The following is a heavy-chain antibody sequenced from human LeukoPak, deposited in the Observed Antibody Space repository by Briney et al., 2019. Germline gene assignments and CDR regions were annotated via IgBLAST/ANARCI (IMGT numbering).Heavy chain of an antibody. CDR2: IVVGSGNT. D-gene: IGHD3-22*01. V-gene: IGHV1-58*01. CDR3: AAVGYPDSSGYYYVFDY. CDR1: GFIFTRSA. J-gene: IGHJ4*02. Sequence: ASVKVSCKASGFIFTRSAVQWVRQARGQRLEWIGWIVVGSGNTNYAQKFQERVTITRDMSTSTAYMELSSLRSEDTAVYYCAAVGYPDSSGYYYVFDYWGQGTLVTVSS.